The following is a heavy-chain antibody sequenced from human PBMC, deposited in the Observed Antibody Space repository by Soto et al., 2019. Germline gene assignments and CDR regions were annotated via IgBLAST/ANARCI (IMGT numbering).Heavy chain of an antibody. J-gene: IGHJ4*02. V-gene: IGHV3-21*01. Sequence: GGSLRLSCAASGFTFSSYGINWIRLSPGKGLEWVSAISSSSNYIYYTDSVKGRFTISRDNAKNSLYLQMNSLRAEDTAVYYCARGGSGSFHSYFDYWGQGTLVTVSS. CDR1: GFTFSSYG. D-gene: IGHD1-26*01. CDR3: ARGGSGSFHSYFDY. CDR2: ISSSSNYI.